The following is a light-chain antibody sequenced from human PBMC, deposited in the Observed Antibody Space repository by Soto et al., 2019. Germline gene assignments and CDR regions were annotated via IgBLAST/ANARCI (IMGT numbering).Light chain of an antibody. CDR3: QSYDSSLSGVV. V-gene: IGLV1-40*01. Sequence: QAVVTQPPSVSGAPGQRVTISCTGSRSNIGAGYDVHWYQQFPGRAPKLLLYVNNNRPSGVPDRFSGSMSGTSASLAITGLQAEDEADYYCQSYDSSLSGVVFGGGTKLTVL. J-gene: IGLJ2*01. CDR1: RSNIGAGYD. CDR2: VNN.